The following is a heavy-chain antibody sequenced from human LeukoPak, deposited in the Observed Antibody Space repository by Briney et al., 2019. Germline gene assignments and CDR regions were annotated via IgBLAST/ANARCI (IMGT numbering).Heavy chain of an antibody. J-gene: IGHJ4*02. CDR1: GGSISSYY. CDR3: AREGQGAVSFDY. D-gene: IGHD3-16*01. CDR2: IYYSGST. V-gene: IGHV4-59*01. Sequence: TPSETLSLTCTVSGGSISSYYWSWIRQPPGKGLEWIGYIYYSGSTNYNPSLKSRVTISVDTSKNQFSLKLSSVTAADTAVYYCAREGQGAVSFDYWGQGTLVTVSS.